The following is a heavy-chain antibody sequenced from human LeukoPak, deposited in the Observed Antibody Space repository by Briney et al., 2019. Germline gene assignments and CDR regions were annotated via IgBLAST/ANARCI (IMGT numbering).Heavy chain of an antibody. J-gene: IGHJ5*02. CDR1: GYTLTGYY. CDR2: INPNSGGT. D-gene: IGHD6-6*01. Sequence: GPSVKVSCKASGYTLTGYYMGWVRQAPGQGLEWMGWINPNSGGTNYAQKFQGRVTMTRDTSISTAYMELSSLRSDDTAVYYCARDYSSIAASLGFDPWGQGTLVTVSS. CDR3: ARDYSSIAASLGFDP. V-gene: IGHV1-2*02.